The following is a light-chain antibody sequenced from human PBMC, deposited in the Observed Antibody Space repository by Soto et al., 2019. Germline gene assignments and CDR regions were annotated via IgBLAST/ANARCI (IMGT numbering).Light chain of an antibody. CDR3: QQYYSTPLT. V-gene: IGKV4-1*01. CDR2: WAS. Sequence: IVMTQSPDSLAVSLGERATINCKSSQSVLYSSNNKNYLAWYQQKPGQPPKLLIYWASTRESGVPDRFSGSGSVTDFTLTISSLQAEDVAVYYCQQYYSTPLTFGPGTKVDIK. J-gene: IGKJ3*01. CDR1: QSVLYSSNNKNY.